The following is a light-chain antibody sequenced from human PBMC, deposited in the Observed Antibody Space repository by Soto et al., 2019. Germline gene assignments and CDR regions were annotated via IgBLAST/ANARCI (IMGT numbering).Light chain of an antibody. Sequence: QSALTQPASVSGSPGQSIAISCTGTSSDVGGYDYVSWYQQHPGKAPKLMIYDVSNRPSGVSNRFSGSKSDNTASLTISGLQAEDEAYYYCSSYTSSSTYVFGTGTKLTVL. V-gene: IGLV2-14*01. CDR3: SSYTSSSTYV. CDR2: DVS. J-gene: IGLJ1*01. CDR1: SSDVGGYDY.